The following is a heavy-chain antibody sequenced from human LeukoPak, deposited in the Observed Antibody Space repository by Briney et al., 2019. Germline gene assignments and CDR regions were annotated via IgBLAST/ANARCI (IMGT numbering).Heavy chain of an antibody. CDR2: IYYSGST. V-gene: IGHV4-59*01. CDR1: GGSISSYY. CDR3: ARGGLRGWFDP. Sequence: PSETLSLTCTVPGGSISSYYWSWIRQPPGKGLEWIGYIYYSGSTNYNPSLKSRVTISVDTSKKQFSLKLSSVTAADTAVYYCARGGLRGWFDPWGQGTLVTVSS. D-gene: IGHD2-15*01. J-gene: IGHJ5*02.